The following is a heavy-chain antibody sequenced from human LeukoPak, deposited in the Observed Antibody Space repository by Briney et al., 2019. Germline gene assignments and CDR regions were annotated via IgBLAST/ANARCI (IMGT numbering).Heavy chain of an antibody. Sequence: ASVKVSCKASSYTFTSYGISWVRQAPGQRLEWMGWINAGNGNTKYSQKFQGRVTITRDTSASTAYMELSSLRSEDTAVYYCARGSITMVRGAINWFDPWGQGTLVTVSS. V-gene: IGHV1-3*01. CDR1: SYTFTSYG. D-gene: IGHD3-10*01. CDR2: INAGNGNT. J-gene: IGHJ5*02. CDR3: ARGSITMVRGAINWFDP.